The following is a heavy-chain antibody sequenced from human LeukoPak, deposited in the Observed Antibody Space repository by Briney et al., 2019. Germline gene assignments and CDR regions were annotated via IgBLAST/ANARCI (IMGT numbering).Heavy chain of an antibody. CDR2: FYYGGST. CDR3: ARLAMYYYDSSGYWYDAFDI. D-gene: IGHD3-22*01. CDR1: GDSIDINNYY. V-gene: IGHV4-39*07. Sequence: SETLSLTCTVSGDSIDINNYYWGWIRQPPGKELEWIASFYYGGSTYYNPSLQSRVTISVDTSKNQFSLKLSSVTAADTAVYYCARLAMYYYDSSGYWYDAFDIWGQGTMVTVSS. J-gene: IGHJ3*02.